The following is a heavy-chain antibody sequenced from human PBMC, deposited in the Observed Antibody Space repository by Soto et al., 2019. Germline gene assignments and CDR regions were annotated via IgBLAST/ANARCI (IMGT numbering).Heavy chain of an antibody. CDR1: GFTFSNYW. CDR2: INSDGSVS. Sequence: EVQLVESGGGLVQPGGSLRLSCAASGFTFSNYWMYWVRQAPGEGLVWVSRINSDGSVSSYADSVKGRLTISRDNVKNTLYLQMDSLRAEVTAVYYCARGDCVGGTCYSLAGSFYYYMDVWGKGTTVTVFS. D-gene: IGHD2-15*01. J-gene: IGHJ6*03. V-gene: IGHV3-74*01. CDR3: ARGDCVGGTCYSLAGSFYYYMDV.